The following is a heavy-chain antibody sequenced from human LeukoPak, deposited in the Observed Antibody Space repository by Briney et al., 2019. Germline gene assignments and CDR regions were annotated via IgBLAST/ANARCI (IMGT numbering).Heavy chain of an antibody. CDR3: ARGGHRQKEF. D-gene: IGHD3-10*01. CDR1: GFTFSNYW. V-gene: IGHV3-7*01. CDR2: IKPDGSDR. J-gene: IGHJ4*02. Sequence: GGSLRLSCAASGFTFSNYWMTWVRQSPGKGLEWVAIIKPDGSDRYSVDSEKGRFTVSRDNAKNSLYLQMSSLRAEDTAVYYCARGGHRQKEFWGQGTLVTASS.